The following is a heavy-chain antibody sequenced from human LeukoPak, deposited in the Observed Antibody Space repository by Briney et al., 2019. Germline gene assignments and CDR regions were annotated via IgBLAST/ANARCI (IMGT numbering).Heavy chain of an antibody. D-gene: IGHD6-6*01. V-gene: IGHV4-4*09. CDR2: IHASGPT. CDR3: ARHDAGIAARPFDN. Sequence: SQTLSLTCTVSAGPISTYYWSWIRRPPGNGLEWIAYIHASGPTNYNPSLTSRITISVDTSKNQFSLKLSSVAAADTAVYYCARHDAGIAARPFDNWGRGTLVTVSS. CDR1: AGPISTYY. J-gene: IGHJ4*02.